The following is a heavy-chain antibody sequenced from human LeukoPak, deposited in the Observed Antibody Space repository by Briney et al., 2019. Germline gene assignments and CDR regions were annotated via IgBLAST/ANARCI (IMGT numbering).Heavy chain of an antibody. V-gene: IGHV4-34*01. CDR3: ARVLPPYCSSTSCYTGLNAFDI. CDR2: INHSGST. Sequence: PSETLSLTCAVYGGSFSGYYWSWIRQPPGKGLEWIGEINHSGSTNYNPSLKSRVTISVDTSKNQFSLKLSSVTAADTAVYYCARVLPPYCSSTSCYTGLNAFDIWGQGTMVTVSS. CDR1: GGSFSGYY. D-gene: IGHD2-2*02. J-gene: IGHJ3*02.